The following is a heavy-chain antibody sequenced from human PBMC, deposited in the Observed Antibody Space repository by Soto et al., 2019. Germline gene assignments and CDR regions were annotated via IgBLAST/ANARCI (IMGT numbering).Heavy chain of an antibody. CDR2: INPYSGNT. V-gene: IGHV1-18*01. J-gene: IGHJ4*02. Sequence: QIHLVQSGPEVRKPGASVKLSCKTSGYTFITYGLTWVRQAPGEGLEWMGWINPYSGNTAFAEKFQDRITVTTDTSTDTAYMELEDLDSDDTDVYYCAKNAVSGDYASHLDYWGQGTLVAVST. D-gene: IGHD4-17*01. CDR1: GYTFITYG. CDR3: AKNAVSGDYASHLDY.